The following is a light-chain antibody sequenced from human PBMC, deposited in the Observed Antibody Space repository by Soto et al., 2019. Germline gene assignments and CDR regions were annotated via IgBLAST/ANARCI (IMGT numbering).Light chain of an antibody. J-gene: IGKJ3*01. V-gene: IGKV3-11*01. CDR2: DSS. CDR1: QNVGNY. Sequence: EIVLTQSPDTLSLFPGERATLSCRASQNVGNYLAWYQEKPGQAPRLLISDSSNRATGIPARFSGSGSGTDFTLTISGLEPDDFALYFCQQRADWPITSGPGTKVDV. CDR3: QQRADWPIT.